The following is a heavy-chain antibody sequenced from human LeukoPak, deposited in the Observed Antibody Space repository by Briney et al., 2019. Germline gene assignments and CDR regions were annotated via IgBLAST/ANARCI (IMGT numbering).Heavy chain of an antibody. D-gene: IGHD6-13*01. CDR2: INPNSGGT. J-gene: IGHJ2*01. Sequence: ASVKVSCKASGYTFTGYYMHWVRQAPGQGLEWMGWINPNSGGTNYAQKFQGRVTMTRDTSINTVYMELSRLRSDDTAVYYCATVAAAAPRAEPKYYWYFDLWGRGTLVTVSS. CDR3: ATVAAAAPRAEPKYYWYFDL. V-gene: IGHV1-2*02. CDR1: GYTFTGYY.